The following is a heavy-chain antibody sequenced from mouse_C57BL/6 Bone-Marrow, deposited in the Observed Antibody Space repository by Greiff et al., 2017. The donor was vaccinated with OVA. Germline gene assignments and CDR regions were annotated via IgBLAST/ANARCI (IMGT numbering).Heavy chain of an antibody. CDR2: IYPGDGDT. Sequence: LQQSGPELVKPGASVKISCKASGYAFSSSWMNWVKQRPGKGLEWIGRIYPGDGDTNYNGKFKGKATLTADKSSSTAYMQLSSLTSEDSAVYFCARSYSLYAMDYWGQGTSVTVSS. CDR3: ARSYSLYAMDY. V-gene: IGHV1-82*01. CDR1: GYAFSSSW. D-gene: IGHD2-12*01. J-gene: IGHJ4*01.